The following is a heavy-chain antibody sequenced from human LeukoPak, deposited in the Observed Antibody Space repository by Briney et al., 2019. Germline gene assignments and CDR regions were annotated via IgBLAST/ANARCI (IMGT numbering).Heavy chain of an antibody. D-gene: IGHD3-22*01. J-gene: IGHJ4*02. CDR3: ATEVEYDSNGYLVDY. CDR2: FDLEDDER. V-gene: IGHV1-24*01. CDR1: GSTLSEFA. Sequence: ASVKVSCKVSGSTLSEFAIHWVRQAPGKGLEWMGGFDLEDDERMYSEKFQDRVTMTEDTSTDTAYMFLSSLRSEDTAVYYCATEVEYDSNGYLVDYWGQGTLVTVSS.